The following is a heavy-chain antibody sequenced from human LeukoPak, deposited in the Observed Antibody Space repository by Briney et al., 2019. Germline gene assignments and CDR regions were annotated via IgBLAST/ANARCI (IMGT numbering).Heavy chain of an antibody. CDR3: AGRYCSSTSCYYYYYYYMDV. D-gene: IGHD2-2*01. V-gene: IGHV1-69*05. CDR2: IIPIFGTA. Sequence: SVKVSCKASGGTFSSYAISWVRQAPGQGLEWMGGIIPIFGTANYAQKFQGRVTITTDESTSTAYMELSSLRSEDTAVYYCAGRYCSSTSCYYYYYYYMDVWGKGTTVTVSS. J-gene: IGHJ6*03. CDR1: GGTFSSYA.